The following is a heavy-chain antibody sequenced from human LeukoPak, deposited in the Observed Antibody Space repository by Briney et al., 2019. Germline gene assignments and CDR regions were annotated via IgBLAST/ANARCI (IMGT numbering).Heavy chain of an antibody. V-gene: IGHV3-30-3*01. CDR3: ASMIKGY. D-gene: IGHD3-22*01. Sequence: PGGSLRLSCAASGFTFSSYAMHWVRQAPGKGLEWVAVISYDGSNKYYADSVKGRFTISRDNSKNTLYLQMNSLRAEDTAVYYCASMIKGYWGQGTLVTVSS. CDR1: GFTFSSYA. J-gene: IGHJ4*02. CDR2: ISYDGSNK.